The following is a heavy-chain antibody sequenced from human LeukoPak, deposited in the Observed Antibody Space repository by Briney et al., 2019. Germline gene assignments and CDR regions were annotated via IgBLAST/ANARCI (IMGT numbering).Heavy chain of an antibody. CDR1: GYTFTSYY. J-gene: IGHJ6*02. CDR2: INPSGGST. Sequence: ASVKVSCKASGYTFTSYYMHWVRQAPGQGLELMGIINPSGGSTSYAQKFQGRVTMTRDTSTSTVYMELRSLRSEDTDVYYCAIPALAAACTQYYYCMDVWGQGTTVTVPS. V-gene: IGHV1-46*01. CDR3: AIPALAAACTQYYYCMDV. D-gene: IGHD6-13*01.